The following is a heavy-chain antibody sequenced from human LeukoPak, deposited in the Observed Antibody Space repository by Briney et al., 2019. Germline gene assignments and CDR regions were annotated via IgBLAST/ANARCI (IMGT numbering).Heavy chain of an antibody. V-gene: IGHV3-30*02. D-gene: IGHD2-15*01. CDR1: GFTFSSYE. Sequence: HAGGSLRLSCAASGFTFSSYEMNWVRQAPGKGLEWVAFIRYDGSNKYYADSVKGRFTISRDNSKNTLYLQMNSLRAEDTAVYYCAKDPRAASYNWFDPWGQGTLVTVSS. J-gene: IGHJ5*02. CDR3: AKDPRAASYNWFDP. CDR2: IRYDGSNK.